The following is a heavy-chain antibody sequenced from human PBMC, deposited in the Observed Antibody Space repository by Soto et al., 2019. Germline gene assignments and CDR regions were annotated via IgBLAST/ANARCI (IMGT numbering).Heavy chain of an antibody. D-gene: IGHD1-1*01. CDR3: ARGGSRRLQLLFVFDS. J-gene: IGHJ4*01. CDR2: IYSGGST. CDR1: GFTVSSNH. V-gene: IGHV3-53*01. Sequence: PGGSLRLSCAASGFTVSSNHMSWVRQAPGKGLEWVSVIYSGGSTYYADSVKDRFTISRDNSKNTLYLQMNGLRAEDTAVYYCARGGSRRLQLLFVFDSWGQGTLVTGSS.